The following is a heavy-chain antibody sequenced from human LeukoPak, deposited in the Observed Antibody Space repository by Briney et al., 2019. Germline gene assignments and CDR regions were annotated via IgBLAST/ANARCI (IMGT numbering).Heavy chain of an antibody. V-gene: IGHV3-21*01. J-gene: IGHJ4*02. CDR3: ARDWASDVSCYVY. CDR1: GFTFRSYS. D-gene: IGHD3-22*01. Sequence: GGSLRLSCAASGFTFRSYSMNWVGQAPGKGLEWVASISSSGRYIYYADSLEGRFTISRDNDKNSLFLQLNSLRAEDTAVYYCARDWASDVSCYVYWGQGTLVTVSS. CDR2: ISSSGRYI.